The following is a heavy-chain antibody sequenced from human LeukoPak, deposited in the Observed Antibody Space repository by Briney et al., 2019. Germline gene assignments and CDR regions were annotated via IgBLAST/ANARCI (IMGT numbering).Heavy chain of an antibody. Sequence: GASVKVSCKASGYTFTSYDINWVRQATGQGLEWMGWMNPNSGNTGYAQKLQGRVTMTRDTSISTAYMELSRLRSDDTAVYYCARVMDGSGSYLKWGQGTLVTVSS. D-gene: IGHD3-10*01. CDR3: ARVMDGSGSYLK. CDR2: MNPNSGNT. CDR1: GYTFTSYD. V-gene: IGHV1-8*01. J-gene: IGHJ4*02.